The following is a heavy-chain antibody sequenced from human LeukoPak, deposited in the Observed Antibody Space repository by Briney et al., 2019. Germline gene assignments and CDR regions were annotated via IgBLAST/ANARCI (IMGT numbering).Heavy chain of an antibody. V-gene: IGHV5-51*01. Sequence: GESLKISCKGSGYSYTSYWIGWVRQMPGKGLEWMGIIYPGDSDTRYSPSFQGQVTISADKSISTAYLQWSSLKASDTAMYYCARSPISTAAAGTSSILFDYWGQGTLVTVSS. CDR1: GYSYTSYW. CDR2: IYPGDSDT. D-gene: IGHD6-13*01. CDR3: ARSPISTAAAGTSSILFDY. J-gene: IGHJ4*02.